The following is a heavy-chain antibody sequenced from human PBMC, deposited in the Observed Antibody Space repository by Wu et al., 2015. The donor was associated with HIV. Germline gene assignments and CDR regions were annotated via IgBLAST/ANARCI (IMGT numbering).Heavy chain of an antibody. J-gene: IGHJ4*02. CDR3: VSSAGTSYYFDY. D-gene: IGHD2-2*01. Sequence: QVQLVQSGAEVKKPGASVKVSCKASGYTFTGYYMHWVRQAPGQGLEWMGWINPNSGGSGGTNYAQKFQGRVTMTRGTSISTAYMELSRLRSADTAVYYCVSSAGTSYYFDYWGQGTLVTVSS. V-gene: IGHV1-2*02. CDR2: INPNSGGSGGT. CDR1: GYTFTGYY.